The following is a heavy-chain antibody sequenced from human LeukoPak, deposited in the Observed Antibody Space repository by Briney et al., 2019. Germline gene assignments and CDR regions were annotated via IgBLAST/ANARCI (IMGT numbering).Heavy chain of an antibody. V-gene: IGHV3-30*02. J-gene: IGHJ6*03. CDR1: GFTFSDYY. CDR2: IRYDGSNK. Sequence: GGSLRLSCAASGFTFSDYYMSWIRQAPGKGLEWVTFIRYDGSNKYYADSVKGRFTISRDNSKNTLYLQMNSLRAEDTAVYYCAKGSKEVLFTRDHYMDVWGKGTMVTISS. D-gene: IGHD3-3*01. CDR3: AKGSKEVLFTRDHYMDV.